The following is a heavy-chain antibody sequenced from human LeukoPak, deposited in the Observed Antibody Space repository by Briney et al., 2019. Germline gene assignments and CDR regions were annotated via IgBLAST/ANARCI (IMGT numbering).Heavy chain of an antibody. D-gene: IGHD2-2*01. V-gene: IGHV3-7*01. J-gene: IGHJ4*02. CDR3: ARDPYCSSTSCYPT. CDR1: GFTFSNW. Sequence: GGSLRLSCAASGFTFSNWMSWVRQAPGKGLEWVANIKQDGSEKYYVDSVKGRFTISRDNAKNSLYLQMNSLRAEDTAVYYCARDPYCSSTSCYPTWGQGTLVTVSS. CDR2: IKQDGSEK.